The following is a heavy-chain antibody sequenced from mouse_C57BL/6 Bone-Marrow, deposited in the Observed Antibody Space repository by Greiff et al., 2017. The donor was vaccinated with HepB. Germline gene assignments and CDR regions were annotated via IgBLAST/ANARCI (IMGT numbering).Heavy chain of an antibody. J-gene: IGHJ2*01. V-gene: IGHV5-17*02. CDR2: ISSASSSI. Sequence: EVKLVESGGGLVQPGGSRKLSCAASGFTFSSFGLHWVRQAPDKGLEWVAYISSASSSIYYAETVKGRFTISRDNPKNTLFLQMTSLRSEDTAMYYCARSYFGSSQSFDYWGQGTTLTVSS. CDR3: ARSYFGSSQSFDY. D-gene: IGHD1-1*01. CDR1: GFTFSSFG.